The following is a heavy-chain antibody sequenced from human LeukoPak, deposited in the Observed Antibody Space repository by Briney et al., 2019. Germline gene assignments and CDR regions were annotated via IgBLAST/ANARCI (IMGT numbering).Heavy chain of an antibody. CDR2: IIPIFGTA. D-gene: IGHD1-26*01. J-gene: IGHJ5*02. Sequence: ASVKVSCKTSGGTLSRYAISWVRQAPGQGLEWMGEIIPIFGTANYAQKFQGRVTMTRNTSISTAYMELSSLRSEDTAVYYCARGFIVGATFNWFDPWGQGTLVTVSS. V-gene: IGHV1-69*05. CDR3: ARGFIVGATFNWFDP. CDR1: GGTLSRYA.